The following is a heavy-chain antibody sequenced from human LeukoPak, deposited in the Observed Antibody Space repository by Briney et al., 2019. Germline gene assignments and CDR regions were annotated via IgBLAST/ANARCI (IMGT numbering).Heavy chain of an antibody. CDR1: GYTFTGYY. CDR3: AKNPYEYYFDY. CDR2: INPNSGDT. D-gene: IGHD5-12*01. V-gene: IGHV1-2*02. Sequence: ASVKVSCKASGYTFTGYYMHWVRQAPGQGLERMGWINPNSGDTNYAQNFQGRVTMTRDTSIRTAYLELSGLRSDDTAVYYCAKNPYEYYFDYWGQGTLVTVSS. J-gene: IGHJ4*02.